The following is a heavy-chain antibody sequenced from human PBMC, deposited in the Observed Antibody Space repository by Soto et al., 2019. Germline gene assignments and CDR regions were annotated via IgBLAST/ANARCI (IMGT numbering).Heavy chain of an antibody. J-gene: IGHJ6*02. D-gene: IGHD2-8*01. V-gene: IGHV1-18*01. CDR2: ISGYNGDT. CDR3: AKNGQPPYYYYGLDV. CDR1: GGTFSSYG. Sequence: ASVKVSCKASGGTFSSYGISWVRQAPGQGLEWMGWISGYNGDTNYAQKFQGRVTMTIDTSTTTAYMELRGLTSDDTAIYYCAKNGQPPYYYYGLDVWGQGTTVTVSS.